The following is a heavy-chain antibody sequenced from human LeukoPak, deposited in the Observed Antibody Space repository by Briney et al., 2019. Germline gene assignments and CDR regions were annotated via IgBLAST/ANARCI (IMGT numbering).Heavy chain of an antibody. D-gene: IGHD3-10*01. J-gene: IGHJ6*03. CDR3: ARGYYGSGSHCCHMDV. CDR1: VGSFSGYY. CDR2: INHSGST. V-gene: IGHV4-34*01. Sequence: PSETLSLTCAVYVGSFSGYYWSWIRQPPGKGLEWIGEINHSGSTNYNSYLKRRVTISVDTSKNQFPLKLSSVTAADTAVYYCARGYYGSGSHCCHMDVWGKGTTITVS.